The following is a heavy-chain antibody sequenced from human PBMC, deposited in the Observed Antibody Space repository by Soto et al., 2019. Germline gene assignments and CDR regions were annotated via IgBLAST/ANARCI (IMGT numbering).Heavy chain of an antibody. Sequence: QVQLVESGAEVKKPGSSVKVSCKASGGTFSSYAISWVRQAPGQGLEWRGWTIPIFGTAHYAQKCQGRVTITAGKSPKTDYMELSSLRSEDTAVCYCAGQGLQWLHDYYDGMDVWGQGPTVTVSS. CDR1: GGTFSSYA. CDR2: TIPIFGTA. V-gene: IGHV1-69*06. CDR3: AGQGLQWLHDYYDGMDV. J-gene: IGHJ6*02. D-gene: IGHD6-19*01.